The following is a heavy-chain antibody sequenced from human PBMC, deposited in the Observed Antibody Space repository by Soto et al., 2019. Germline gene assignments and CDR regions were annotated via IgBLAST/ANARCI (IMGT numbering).Heavy chain of an antibody. V-gene: IGHV1-18*01. CDR2: ISTDNGNT. Sequence: ASVKVSCKASGYTFTSSGISWVRQAPGQGLEWMGWISTDNGNTNYAQHLQGRVSMTTDTSTSTAYMDLRSLRSDDTAVYYCASAVVHSYSGDYDSSGYYYLRRSWFDPWGQGTLVTVSS. CDR1: GYTFTSSG. CDR3: ASAVVHSYSGDYDSSGYYYLRRSWFDP. D-gene: IGHD3-22*01. J-gene: IGHJ5*02.